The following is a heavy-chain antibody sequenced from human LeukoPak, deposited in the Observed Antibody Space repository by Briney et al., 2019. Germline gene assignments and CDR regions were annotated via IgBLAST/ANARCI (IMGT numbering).Heavy chain of an antibody. D-gene: IGHD1-26*01. J-gene: IGHJ4*02. CDR3: ARHGQWELHYYFDY. CDR1: GGSISSYQ. V-gene: IGHV4-59*08. CDR2: IYYSWTT. Sequence: SETLSLTCTVSGGSISSYQWSWIRQPPGKGPEWVGYIYYSWTTNYNPPLKSRVTISVDTSKNQISLKLSSVTAADTAVYYCARHGQWELHYYFDYWGQGTLVTVSS.